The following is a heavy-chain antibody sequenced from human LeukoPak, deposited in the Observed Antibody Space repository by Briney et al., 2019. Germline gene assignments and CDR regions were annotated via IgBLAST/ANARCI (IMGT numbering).Heavy chain of an antibody. D-gene: IGHD6-6*01. CDR3: ARYSSSSGFYFDY. CDR2: IYSSGTT. Sequence: SETLSLTCTVSGVSISDYYWIWLRRPAGKGLGGIGRIYSSGTTNYNPSLKSRVTISVDTSKNQFSLKLSSVTAADTAVYYCARYSSSSGFYFDYWGQGTLVTVSS. CDR1: GVSISDYY. V-gene: IGHV4-4*07. J-gene: IGHJ4*02.